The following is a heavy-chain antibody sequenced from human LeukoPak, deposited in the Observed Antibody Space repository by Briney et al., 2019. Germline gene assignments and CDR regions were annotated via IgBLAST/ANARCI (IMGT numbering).Heavy chain of an antibody. CDR3: ARGSGAAAGNWFDP. Sequence: SETLSLTCAVYGGSFSGYYWSWIRQPPGRGLEWIGEINHSGSTNYNPSLKSLVTISVDTSKNQFSLKLSSVTAADTAVYYCARGSGAAAGNWFDPWGQGTLVTVSS. CDR2: INHSGST. V-gene: IGHV4-34*01. J-gene: IGHJ5*02. D-gene: IGHD6-13*01. CDR1: GGSFSGYY.